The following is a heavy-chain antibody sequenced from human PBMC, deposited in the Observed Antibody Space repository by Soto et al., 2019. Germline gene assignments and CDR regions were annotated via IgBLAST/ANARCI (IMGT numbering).Heavy chain of an antibody. D-gene: IGHD1-1*01. Sequence: VQLVESGGGVVQPGGSLRLSCAASGFIFSTYGMHWVRQVPGKGLEWVAHISFDGSNEHYADSVKGRFTVSRDNAKNTLSLQMNTLTAEDTDVYYCTKEYIVGTTWGYFESWGQGTLDTVSS. CDR2: ISFDGSNE. CDR3: TKEYIVGTTWGYFES. CDR1: GFIFSTYG. J-gene: IGHJ4*02. V-gene: IGHV3-30*18.